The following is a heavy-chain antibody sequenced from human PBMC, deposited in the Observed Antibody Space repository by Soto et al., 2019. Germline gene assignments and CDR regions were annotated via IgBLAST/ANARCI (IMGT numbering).Heavy chain of an antibody. J-gene: IGHJ4*02. Sequence: EVQLVESGGGLVKPGGSLRLSCAASGFTFSSYSMNWVRQAPGKGLEGVSSISSSSSYIYYADSVKGRFTISRDNAKNSLYLQMNSLRAEDTAVYYCARDLGGSHYYFDYWGQGTLVTVSS. CDR3: ARDLGGSHYYFDY. CDR1: GFTFSSYS. D-gene: IGHD2-15*01. CDR2: ISSSSSYI. V-gene: IGHV3-21*01.